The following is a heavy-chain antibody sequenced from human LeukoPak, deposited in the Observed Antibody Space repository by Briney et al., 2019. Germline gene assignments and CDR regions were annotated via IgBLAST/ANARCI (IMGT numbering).Heavy chain of an antibody. J-gene: IGHJ4*02. CDR1: GYTFTSYA. CDR2: INAGNGNT. D-gene: IGHD1-26*01. Sequence: ASVTVSCTASGYTFTSYAMHWVRQAPGQRLEWMGWINAGNGNTKYSQKFQGRVAITRDTSASTAYMELSSLRSEDTAVYYCARGSGSYFDYWGQGTLVTVSS. V-gene: IGHV1-3*01. CDR3: ARGSGSYFDY.